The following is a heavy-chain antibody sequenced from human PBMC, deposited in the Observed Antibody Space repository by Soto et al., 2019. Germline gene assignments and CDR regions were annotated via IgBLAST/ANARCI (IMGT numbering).Heavy chain of an antibody. Sequence: QVQLQESGPGLVKPSGTLSLTCAVSGGSISSSNWWSWVRQPPGKGLEWIGEIYHSGSTNHNPSLESRVTISLDKSKNQFSLRLSSVTAADTAVYYCAKSYTSGWSNNWFDPWGQGTLVTVSS. CDR3: AKSYTSGWSNNWFDP. CDR1: GGSISSSNW. D-gene: IGHD6-19*01. V-gene: IGHV4-4*02. CDR2: IYHSGST. J-gene: IGHJ5*02.